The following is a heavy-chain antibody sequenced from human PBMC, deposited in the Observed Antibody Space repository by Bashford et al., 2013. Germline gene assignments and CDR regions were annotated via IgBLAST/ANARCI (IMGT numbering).Heavy chain of an antibody. CDR1: GGSISSGGYY. CDR2: IYYSGST. D-gene: IGHD3-16*01. CDR3: AKAGDSCSLRGLRLTS. J-gene: IGHJ4*03. Sequence: SETLSLTCTVSGGSISSGGYYWSWIRQHPGKGLEWIGYIYYSGSTYYNPSLKSRVTISVDTSKNQFSLKLSSVTAADTAVYYCAKAGDSCSLRGLRLTSWGHGTWSPSP. V-gene: IGHV4-31*03.